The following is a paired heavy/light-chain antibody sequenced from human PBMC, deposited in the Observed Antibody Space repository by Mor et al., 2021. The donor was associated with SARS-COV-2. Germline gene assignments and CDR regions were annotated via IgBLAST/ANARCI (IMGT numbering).Heavy chain of an antibody. D-gene: IGHD3-22*01. J-gene: IGHJ4*02. V-gene: IGHV4-34*01. CDR2: INHSGST. CDR3: ARGATMIVVVTSLYYFDY. CDR1: GGSFSGYY. Sequence: QVQLQQWGAGLLKPSETLSLTCAVYGGSFSGYYWSWIRQPPGKGLEWIGEINHSGSTNYNPSLKSRVTISVDTSKNQFSLKLSSVTAADTAVYYCARGATMIVVVTSLYYFDYWGQGTLVTVSS.
Light chain of an antibody. CDR3: QQRSNWPPEVT. J-gene: IGKJ3*01. CDR1: QSVSSY. CDR2: DAS. V-gene: IGKV3-11*01. Sequence: EIVLTQSPATLSLSPGERATLSCRASQSVSSYLAWYQQKPGQAPRLLIYDASNRATGIPARFSGSGSGTDFTLTISSLEPEDFAVYYCQQRSNWPPEVTFGPGTKVDIK.